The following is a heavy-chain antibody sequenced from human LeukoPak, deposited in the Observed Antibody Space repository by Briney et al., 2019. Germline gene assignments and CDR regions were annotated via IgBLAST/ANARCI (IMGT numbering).Heavy chain of an antibody. D-gene: IGHD6-6*01. CDR1: GFTFSSYS. Sequence: GGSLRLSCEASGFTFSSYSMNWVHQAPGKRLEWVSSISSSSSYIYYADSVKGRFTISRDNAKNSLYLQMNSLRAEDTAVYYCAREHSSSSGRLFDYWGQGTLVTVSS. V-gene: IGHV3-21*01. J-gene: IGHJ4*02. CDR2: ISSSSSYI. CDR3: AREHSSSSGRLFDY.